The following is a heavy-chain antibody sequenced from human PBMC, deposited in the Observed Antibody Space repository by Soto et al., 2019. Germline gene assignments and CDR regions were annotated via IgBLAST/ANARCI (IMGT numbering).Heavy chain of an antibody. D-gene: IGHD1-7*01. J-gene: IGHJ4*02. CDR1: GGSISSYY. CDR3: ARRYGTTFDS. Sequence: QVQLQESGPGLVKPSETLSLTCTVSGGSISSYYWSWIRQPPGKGLEWIGYIYYSGSTNYNPSLKSRVTISVDTSKNQFSRKLSSVTAADTAVYYCARRYGTTFDSWGQGTLVTVSS. CDR2: IYYSGST. V-gene: IGHV4-59*01.